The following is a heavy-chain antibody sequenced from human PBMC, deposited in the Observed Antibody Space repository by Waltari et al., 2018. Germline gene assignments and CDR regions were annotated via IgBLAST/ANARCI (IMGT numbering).Heavy chain of an antibody. CDR1: GFSLSSSGVG. CDR3: AHFLGYCTGTSCYKGDAFDM. CDR2: IYWDDDK. V-gene: IGHV2-5*02. J-gene: IGHJ3*02. Sequence: QITLKESGPTLVIPTQSLTLTCPFPGFSLSSSGVGVGWTRQAPGQALEWLALIYWDDDKRYSAPLKSRLTITKDTSKNQVVLTMTNMDPVDTATYYCAHFLGYCTGTSCYKGDAFDMWGQGTMVTV. D-gene: IGHD2-2*02.